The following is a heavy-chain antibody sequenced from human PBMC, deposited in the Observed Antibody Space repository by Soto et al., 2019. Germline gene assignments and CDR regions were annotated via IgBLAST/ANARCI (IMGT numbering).Heavy chain of an antibody. Sequence: SETLSLTCVVSDGSISTYDWWTWVRQPPGKGLEWIGKMFHSGGADYSPSLKSRVTISADSSKNHFSLRLTAVTAADTAVYYCARGGDYYDGSRGEFGMDVWGQGTTVTVSS. CDR2: MFHSGGA. D-gene: IGHD3-22*01. CDR3: ARGGDYYDGSRGEFGMDV. J-gene: IGHJ6*02. CDR1: DGSISTYDW. V-gene: IGHV4-4*02.